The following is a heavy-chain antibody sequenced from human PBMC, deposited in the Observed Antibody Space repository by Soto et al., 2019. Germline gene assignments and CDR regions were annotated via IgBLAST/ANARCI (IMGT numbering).Heavy chain of an antibody. CDR2: IYYSGST. J-gene: IGHJ3*02. CDR1: GGSISSYY. Sequence: SETLSLTCTVSGGSISSYYWSWIRQPPGKGLEWIGYIYYSGSTNYNPSLKSRVTISVDTSKNQFSLNLNSVTAADTAVYYCARRGGGGKTFDIWGQGTMVTVSS. CDR3: ARRGGGGKTFDI. V-gene: IGHV4-59*08. D-gene: IGHD2-15*01.